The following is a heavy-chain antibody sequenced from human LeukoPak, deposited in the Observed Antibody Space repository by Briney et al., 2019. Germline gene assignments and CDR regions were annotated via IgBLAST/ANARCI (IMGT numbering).Heavy chain of an antibody. Sequence: GGSLRLSCAASGFTLNSHWMSWVRQAPGKGLEWVANIKQGGRDTYYVDSVKGRFTISRDNAKNSLNLQMNSLRAEDTAMYYCATSAGYWGQGTLVTVSS. J-gene: IGHJ4*02. CDR2: IKQGGRDT. CDR3: ATSAGY. CDR1: GFTLNSHW. V-gene: IGHV3-7*03.